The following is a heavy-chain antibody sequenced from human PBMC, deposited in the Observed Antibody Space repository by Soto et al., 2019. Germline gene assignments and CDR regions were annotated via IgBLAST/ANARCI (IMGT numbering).Heavy chain of an antibody. J-gene: IGHJ4*02. D-gene: IGHD5-18*01. CDR3: ATEGSIPLSISNYGFTDY. Sequence: SETLSLTCTVSGGSISSGGYYWSWIRQHPGKGLEWIGYIYYSGSTYYNPSLKSRVTISVDTSKNQFSLKLSSVTAADTAVYYCATEGSIPLSISNYGFTDYCGQGTLVTVSS. V-gene: IGHV4-31*03. CDR2: IYYSGST. CDR1: GGSISSGGYY.